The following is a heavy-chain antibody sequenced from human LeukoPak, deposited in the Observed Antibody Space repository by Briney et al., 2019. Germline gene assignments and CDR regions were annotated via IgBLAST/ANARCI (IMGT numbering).Heavy chain of an antibody. CDR3: ASHPGYCSGGSCYSWAN. J-gene: IGHJ4*02. CDR2: IRYDGSNK. Sequence: GGSLRLSCAASGFTFSSYGMHWVRQAPGKGLEWVAFIRYDGSNKYYADSVKGRFTISRDNSKNTLYLQMNSLRAEDTAVYYCASHPGYCSGGSCYSWANWGQGTLVTVSS. D-gene: IGHD2-15*01. CDR1: GFTFSSYG. V-gene: IGHV3-30*02.